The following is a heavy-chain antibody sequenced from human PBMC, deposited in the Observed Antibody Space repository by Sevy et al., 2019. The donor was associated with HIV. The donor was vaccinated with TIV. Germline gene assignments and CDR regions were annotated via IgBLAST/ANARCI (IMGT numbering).Heavy chain of an antibody. CDR3: ARVGDFWSGYYSDWFDP. D-gene: IGHD3-3*01. V-gene: IGHV3-48*02. Sequence: GGSLRLSCAASGFTFSSYSMNWVRQAPGKGLEWVSYISSSSSTIYYADSVKGRFTISRDNAKNSLYLQMNSLIDEDTAVYYCARVGDFWSGYYSDWFDPWGQGPLVTVSS. J-gene: IGHJ5*02. CDR1: GFTFSSYS. CDR2: ISSSSSTI.